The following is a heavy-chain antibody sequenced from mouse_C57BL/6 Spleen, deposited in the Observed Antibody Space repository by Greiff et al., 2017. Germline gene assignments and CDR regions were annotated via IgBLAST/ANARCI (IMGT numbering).Heavy chain of an antibody. J-gene: IGHJ2*01. CDR1: GYSFTDYN. CDR3: ARSKFYDGYYGGNYCSDY. CDR2: INPNYGTT. Sequence: EVQLQQSGPELVKPGASVKISCKASGYSFTDYNMNWVKQSNGKSLEWIGVINPNYGTTSYNQKFKGKATLTVDQSSSTAYMQLNSLTSEDSAVYYCARSKFYDGYYGGNYCSDYWGQGTTLTVSS. D-gene: IGHD2-3*01. V-gene: IGHV1-39*01.